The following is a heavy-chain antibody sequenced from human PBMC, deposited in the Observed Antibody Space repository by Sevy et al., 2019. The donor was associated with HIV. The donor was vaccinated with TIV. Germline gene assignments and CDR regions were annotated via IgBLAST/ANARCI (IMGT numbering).Heavy chain of an antibody. J-gene: IGHJ4*02. CDR3: ARLFSCGGDCYYLDY. Sequence: GGSLRLSCAASGFTFSNYDMHWVRQAPGKGLERVVVISHDGNYKNYADSVKVGFTISRDDFKNTLYLQMSSLRPEDTAVYFCARLFSCGGDCYYLDYWGQGALVTVSS. CDR1: GFTFSNYD. V-gene: IGHV3-30-3*01. D-gene: IGHD2-21*02. CDR2: ISHDGNYK.